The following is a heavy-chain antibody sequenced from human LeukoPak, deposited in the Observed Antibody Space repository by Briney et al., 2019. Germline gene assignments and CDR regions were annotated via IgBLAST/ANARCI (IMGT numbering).Heavy chain of an antibody. CDR1: GFTFSSYA. Sequence: GGSLRLSCAASGFTFSSYAMSWVRQAPGKGLEWVSAISGSGGSTYYADSVKGRFTISRDNSKNTLYLQMNSLRAEDTAVYYCAKDRLRFLEWLPQYYFDYWGQGTLVTVSS. J-gene: IGHJ4*02. CDR3: AKDRLRFLEWLPQYYFDY. CDR2: ISGSGGST. D-gene: IGHD3-3*01. V-gene: IGHV3-23*01.